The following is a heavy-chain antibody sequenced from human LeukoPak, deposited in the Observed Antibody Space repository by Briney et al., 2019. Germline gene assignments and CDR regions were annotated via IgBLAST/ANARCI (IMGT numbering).Heavy chain of an antibody. CDR2: IYSGGST. D-gene: IGHD6-13*01. CDR3: ARGRASSWYAAMDV. Sequence: PSETLSLTCSVSGDSIINYYWSWIRQPAGKGLEWVGRIYSGGSTHYNPSLKSRVTMSVDTSTNPFSLNLNSATAADTAVYYCARGRASSWYAAMDVWGQGTTVTVSS. CDR1: GDSIINYY. J-gene: IGHJ6*02. V-gene: IGHV4-4*07.